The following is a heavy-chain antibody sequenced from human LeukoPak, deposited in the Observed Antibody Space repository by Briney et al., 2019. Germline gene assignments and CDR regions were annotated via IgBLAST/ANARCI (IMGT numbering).Heavy chain of an antibody. CDR2: IYHSGNA. CDR1: GGSISSDDYY. CDR3: ARVNYFDSTGASYYLDY. Sequence: SETLSLTCTVSGGSISSDDYYWSWIRQPPGKGLEWIGYIYHSGNAYYNPSLKSRLMILLDTSKNQFSLGLSSVTAADTAMYYCARVNYFDSTGASYYLDYWGQGALVTVSS. D-gene: IGHD2/OR15-2a*01. V-gene: IGHV4-30-4*01. J-gene: IGHJ4*02.